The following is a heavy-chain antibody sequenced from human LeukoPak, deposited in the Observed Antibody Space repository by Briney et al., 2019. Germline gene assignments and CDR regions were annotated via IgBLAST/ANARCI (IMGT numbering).Heavy chain of an antibody. CDR2: IYYSGST. V-gene: IGHV4-59*01. CDR3: ARDGDYGDFDN. J-gene: IGHJ4*02. D-gene: IGHD4-17*01. Sequence: SETLSLTCTVSGGSISSYYWSWIRQPPGKGLEWIGYIYYSGSTNYNPSLKSRVTISVDTSKNQFSLKLSSVTAADTAVYYCARDGDYGDFDNWGQGTLVTVSS. CDR1: GGSISSYY.